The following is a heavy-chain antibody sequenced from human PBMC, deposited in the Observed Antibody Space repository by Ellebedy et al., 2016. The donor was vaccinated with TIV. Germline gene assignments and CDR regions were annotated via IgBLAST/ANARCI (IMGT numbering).Heavy chain of an antibody. CDR1: GFTFSSYS. CDR3: ARVGGDWVEDYYYYGMDV. J-gene: IGHJ6*02. D-gene: IGHD3/OR15-3a*01. Sequence: GGSLRLXCAASGFTFSSYSMNWVRQAPGKGLEWVSSISSSSSYIYYADSVKGRFTISRDNAENSLYLQMNSLRAEDTAVYYCARVGGDWVEDYYYYGMDVWGQGTTVTVSS. CDR2: ISSSSSYI. V-gene: IGHV3-21*01.